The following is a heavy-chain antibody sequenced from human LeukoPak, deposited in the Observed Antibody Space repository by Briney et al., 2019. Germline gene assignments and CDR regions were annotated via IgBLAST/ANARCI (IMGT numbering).Heavy chain of an antibody. CDR3: AREAAISEGWFDP. CDR1: GFTFSSYS. D-gene: IGHD5-18*01. J-gene: IGHJ5*02. CDR2: ISSSSSYI. Sequence: PGGSLRLSCAASGFTFSSYSMNWVRQAPGKGLEWVSSISSSSSYIYYADSVKGRFTISRDNAKNSLYPQMNSLRAEDTAVYYCAREAAISEGWFDPWGQGTLVTVSS. V-gene: IGHV3-21*01.